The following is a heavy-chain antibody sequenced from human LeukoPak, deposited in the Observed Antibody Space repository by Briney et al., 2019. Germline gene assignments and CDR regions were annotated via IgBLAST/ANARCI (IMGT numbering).Heavy chain of an antibody. J-gene: IGHJ4*02. CDR1: GFTFDYYA. CDR2: ISWDGGNT. D-gene: IGHD3-10*01. V-gene: IGHV3-43D*03. CDR3: AKDIRPWFGEGNYFDY. Sequence: PGGSLRLSCAASGFTFDYYAMHWVRQAPGKGLEWVSLISWDGGNTYYADSVKGRFTISRDNSKNSLYLQMNRLRAEDTALYYCAKDIRPWFGEGNYFDYWGQGTLVTVSS.